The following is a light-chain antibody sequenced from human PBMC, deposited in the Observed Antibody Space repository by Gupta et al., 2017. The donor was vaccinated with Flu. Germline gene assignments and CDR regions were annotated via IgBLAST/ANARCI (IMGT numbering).Light chain of an antibody. CDR3: QVWDGSSDHSCM. Sequence: SSLLPQPPSVSVAPGQTAGLTCGGDNMGRKSVHWYQQKAGQAPELVVYDDRDRPPGIPERLSGSNSGSAATLTISRVEAGDEGDYCRQVWDGSSDHSCMFGGGTKLTVL. V-gene: IGLV3-21*02. J-gene: IGLJ3*02. CDR1: NMGRKS. CDR2: DDR.